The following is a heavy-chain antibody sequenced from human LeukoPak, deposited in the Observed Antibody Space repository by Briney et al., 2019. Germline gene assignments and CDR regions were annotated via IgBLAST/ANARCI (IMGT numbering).Heavy chain of an antibody. V-gene: IGHV1-69*13. J-gene: IGHJ4*02. CDR3: ARNSSPKGRYCSSTSCYTWPTMRAGKWAGFDY. CDR1: GGTFSSYA. Sequence: GASVKVSCKASGGTFSSYAISWVRQAPGQGLEWMGGIIPIFGTANYAQKFQGRVTITADESTSTAYMELSSLRSEDTAVYYCARNSSPKGRYCSSTSCYTWPTMRAGKWAGFDYWGQGTLVTVSS. CDR2: IIPIFGTA. D-gene: IGHD2-2*02.